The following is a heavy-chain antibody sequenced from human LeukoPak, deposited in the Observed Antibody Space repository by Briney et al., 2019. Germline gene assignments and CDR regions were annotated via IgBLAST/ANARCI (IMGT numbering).Heavy chain of an antibody. Sequence: SETLSLTCTVSGCSISSYYWSWIRQPPGKGLEWIGCIYYSGSTNYNPSIKSRVTISVDPSKTQFSLKLSSVTAAVSAVYCCAGSNAGGAFDIWGQGTMVTVSS. D-gene: IGHD1-1*01. J-gene: IGHJ3*02. V-gene: IGHV4-59*01. CDR2: IYYSGST. CDR1: GCSISSYY. CDR3: AGSNAGGAFDI.